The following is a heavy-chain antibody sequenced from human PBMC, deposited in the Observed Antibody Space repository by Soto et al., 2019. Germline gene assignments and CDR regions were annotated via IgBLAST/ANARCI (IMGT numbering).Heavy chain of an antibody. V-gene: IGHV5-51*01. Sequence: PGESLKISCKGSGYSFTSYWIGWVRQMPGKGLEWMGIIYPGDSDTRYSPSFQGQVTISADKSISTAYLQWSSLKASDTAMHYCASSGVLWFTDYYDMNVWGQGTTVTVSS. CDR1: GYSFTSYW. D-gene: IGHD2-21*01. J-gene: IGHJ6*02. CDR2: IYPGDSDT. CDR3: ASSGVLWFTDYYDMNV.